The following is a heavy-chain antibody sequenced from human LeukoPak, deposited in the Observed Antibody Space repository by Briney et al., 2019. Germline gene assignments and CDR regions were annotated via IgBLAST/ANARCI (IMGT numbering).Heavy chain of an antibody. J-gene: IGHJ4*02. Sequence: PGGSLRLSCAASGFTFSSYSMNWVRQAPWKGLEWVSYISSSSSTIYYADSVKGRFTISRDNAKNSLYLQMNSLRAEDTAVYYCGSSGYDWSLPSIDYWGQGTLVTVSS. CDR1: GFTFSSYS. V-gene: IGHV3-48*01. CDR3: GSSGYDWSLPSIDY. D-gene: IGHD5-12*01. CDR2: ISSSSSTI.